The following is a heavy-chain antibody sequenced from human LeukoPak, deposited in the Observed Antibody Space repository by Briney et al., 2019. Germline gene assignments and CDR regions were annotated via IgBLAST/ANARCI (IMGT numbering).Heavy chain of an antibody. Sequence: GGSLRLSCGASGFTFNTYAMSWVRQAPGTGPEWVSSISTSGGSTYYADFVKGRFTISRDNSKNTLYLQMSTLRGEDTAVYYCAKRLVKNFYDNSGYLGAFDIWGRGTMVTVSP. CDR3: AKRLVKNFYDNSGYLGAFDI. CDR2: ISTSGGST. V-gene: IGHV3-23*01. CDR1: GFTFNTYA. D-gene: IGHD3-22*01. J-gene: IGHJ3*02.